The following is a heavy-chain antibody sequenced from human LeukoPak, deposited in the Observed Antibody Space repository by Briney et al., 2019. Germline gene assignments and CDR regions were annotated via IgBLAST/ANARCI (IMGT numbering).Heavy chain of an antibody. Sequence: SETLSLTCTVSGGSISSGDYYWSWIRQPPGKGLEWIGYIYYSGSTYYNPSLKSRVTISVGTSKDQFSLKLSSVTAADTAAYYCARDKRIAAAGTWFDPWGQGTLVTVSS. D-gene: IGHD6-13*01. CDR3: ARDKRIAAAGTWFDP. J-gene: IGHJ5*02. CDR2: IYYSGST. V-gene: IGHV4-30-4*01. CDR1: GGSISSGDYY.